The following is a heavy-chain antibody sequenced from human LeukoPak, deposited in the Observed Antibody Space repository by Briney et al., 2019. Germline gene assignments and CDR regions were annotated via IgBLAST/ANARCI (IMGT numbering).Heavy chain of an antibody. CDR2: ISSSGSTI. V-gene: IGHV3-48*03. CDR1: GFTFGSYE. D-gene: IGHD2-2*01. CDR3: ARLDIVVVPA. Sequence: PGGSLRLSCAASGFTFGSYEMNWVRQAPGKGLEWVSYISSSGSTIYYADSVKGRFTISRDNAKNSLYLQMNSLRAEDTAVYYCARLDIVVVPAWGQGTLVTVSS. J-gene: IGHJ5*02.